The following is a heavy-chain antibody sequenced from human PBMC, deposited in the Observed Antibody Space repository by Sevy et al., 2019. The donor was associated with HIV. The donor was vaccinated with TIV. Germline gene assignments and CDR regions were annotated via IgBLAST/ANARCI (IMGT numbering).Heavy chain of an antibody. V-gene: IGHV3-53*01. CDR3: TREDIVLGEDNYYGMDV. CDR1: GFSVSSNY. CDR2: IYRDGRT. D-gene: IGHD2-15*01. J-gene: IGHJ6*02. Sequence: GGSLRLSCVVSGFSVSSNYMSWVRQAPGKGLEWVSNIYRDGRTYYADSVRGRFTISRDTSKNTVYLEMKSLRAEDTAVYYCTREDIVLGEDNYYGMDVWGHGTTVTVSS.